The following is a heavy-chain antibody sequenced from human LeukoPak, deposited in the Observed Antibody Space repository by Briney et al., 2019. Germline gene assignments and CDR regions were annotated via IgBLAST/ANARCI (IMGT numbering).Heavy chain of an antibody. CDR1: GGSISSGGYF. Sequence: PSETLSLTCTVSGGSISSGGYFWSWIRQHPGKGLEWIGYIYYSGSTYYSPSLKSRVTISVDTSKNQFSLMLNSVTAADTAVYYCARGDRYSGAFDIWGQGTMVTVSS. V-gene: IGHV4-31*03. D-gene: IGHD3-10*01. CDR2: IYYSGST. CDR3: ARGDRYSGAFDI. J-gene: IGHJ3*02.